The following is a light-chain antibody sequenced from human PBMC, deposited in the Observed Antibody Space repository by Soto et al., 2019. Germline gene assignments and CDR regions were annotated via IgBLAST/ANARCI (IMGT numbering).Light chain of an antibody. CDR2: AAS. J-gene: IGKJ1*01. CDR3: QQSYSTPRT. Sequence: DIQMTQSPSSLSASVGDRATITCRASQSISSYLNWYPQKPGKAPKLLIYAASSLQSGVPSRFSGSVSGTDFTLTISSVKPEYFATYYCQQSYSTPRTFGQGTKVDIK. V-gene: IGKV1-39*01. CDR1: QSISSY.